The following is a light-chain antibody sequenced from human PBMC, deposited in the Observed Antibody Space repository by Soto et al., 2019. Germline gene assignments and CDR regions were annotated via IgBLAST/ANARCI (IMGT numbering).Light chain of an antibody. Sequence: QSALPQPASVSGSPGQSITISCTGTSSDVGGYKYVSWYKQHPGKAPKLMIYEVSNRPSGVPDRFSGSKSGNTASLTVSGLQAEDEADYYCMCYAGGNNWVFGGGTKRPVL. J-gene: IGLJ3*02. CDR3: MCYAGGNNWV. CDR2: EVS. V-gene: IGLV2-8*01. CDR1: SSDVGGYKY.